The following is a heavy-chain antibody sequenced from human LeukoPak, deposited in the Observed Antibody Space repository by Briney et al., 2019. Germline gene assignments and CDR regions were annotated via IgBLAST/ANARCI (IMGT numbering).Heavy chain of an antibody. CDR3: AKDIGSGSSYGMAV. CDR2: ISWNNGDI. Sequence: GGSLRLSCAASGFTFDDYAMYWVRQAPGKGLEWVSRISWNNGDIGYADSVKGRFTVSRDNAKKSLYLQMNSLRAEDTALYYCAKDIGSGSSYGMAVWGPGTTVTVSS. J-gene: IGHJ6*02. D-gene: IGHD3-10*01. V-gene: IGHV3-9*01. CDR1: GFTFDDYA.